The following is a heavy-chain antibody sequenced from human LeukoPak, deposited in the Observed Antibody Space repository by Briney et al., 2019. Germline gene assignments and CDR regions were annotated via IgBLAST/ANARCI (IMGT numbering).Heavy chain of an antibody. CDR3: ARDSWSVAAAGNLGAFDI. J-gene: IGHJ3*02. CDR2: IYTSGST. CDR1: GYSISSGYY. V-gene: IGHV4-61*02. Sequence: PSETLSLTCTVSGYSISSGYYWGWIRQPAGKGLEWIGRIYTSGSTNYNPSLKSRVTISLDTSKSQFSLKVRYVTAADTAVYYCARDSWSVAAAGNLGAFDIWGQGTMVTVSS. D-gene: IGHD6-13*01.